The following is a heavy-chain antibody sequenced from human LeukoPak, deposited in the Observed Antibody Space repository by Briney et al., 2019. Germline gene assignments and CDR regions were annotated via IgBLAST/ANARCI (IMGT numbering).Heavy chain of an antibody. CDR3: ARETYYDFWSGYYTGWFDP. J-gene: IGHJ5*02. V-gene: IGHV1-18*01. D-gene: IGHD3-3*01. CDR2: ISAYNGNT. Sequence: ASVKVSCKASGYTFTSYGISWVRQAPGQGLEWMGWISAYNGNTNYAQKLQARVTMTTDTSTSTAYMELRSLRSDDTAVYYCARETYYDFWSGYYTGWFDPWGQGTLVTVSS. CDR1: GYTFTSYG.